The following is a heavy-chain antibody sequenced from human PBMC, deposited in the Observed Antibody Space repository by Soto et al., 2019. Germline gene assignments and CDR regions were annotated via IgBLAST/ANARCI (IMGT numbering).Heavy chain of an antibody. CDR2: IIPIFGTA. D-gene: IGHD3-9*01. CDR1: GGTFSSYA. Sequence: SVKVSCKASGGTFSSYAISWVRQAPGQGLEWMGGIIPIFGTANYAQKFQGRVTITADESTSTAYMELSSLRSEDTAVYYCARGGLRYFDQGNWFDPWGQGTLVTSPQ. J-gene: IGHJ5*02. CDR3: ARGGLRYFDQGNWFDP. V-gene: IGHV1-69*13.